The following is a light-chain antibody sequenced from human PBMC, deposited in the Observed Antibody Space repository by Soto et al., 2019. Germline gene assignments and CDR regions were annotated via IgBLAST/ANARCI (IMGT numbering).Light chain of an antibody. CDR1: QAISNY. CDR2: TAS. J-gene: IGKJ1*01. CDR3: QQYITAPRT. V-gene: IGKV1-27*01. Sequence: DIQMTQSPSSLSASVGDRVTITCRASQAISNYLAWYQQKPGKPPKLLIFTASTLQSGVPSRFSGSDSGTEFNLTVSSLQPEDVATYYCQQYITAPRTFFQGTKVEIK.